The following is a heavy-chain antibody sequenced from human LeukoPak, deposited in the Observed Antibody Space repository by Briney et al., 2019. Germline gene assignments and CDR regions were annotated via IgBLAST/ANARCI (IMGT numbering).Heavy chain of an antibody. CDR1: GFTFSIYA. D-gene: IGHD2-2*02. J-gene: IGHJ4*02. CDR3: AREECSSSSCYTFDH. V-gene: IGHV3-30*01. Sequence: GGSLRLSCAASGFTFSIYAMHWVRQAPGKGLEWVAFISHDGSNIYYEDSVKGRLTISRDNSKNTLYLQMNSLRAEDTAVYYCAREECSSSSCYTFDHWGQGTLVTVSS. CDR2: ISHDGSNI.